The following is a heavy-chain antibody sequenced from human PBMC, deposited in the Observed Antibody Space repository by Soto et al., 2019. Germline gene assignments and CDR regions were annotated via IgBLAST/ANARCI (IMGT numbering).Heavy chain of an antibody. V-gene: IGHV3-74*01. CDR1: ACTFSAYW. CDR2: INDDGTYT. Sequence: EVQLVESGGGIVQPGGSLRLSCVGSACTFSAYWMHWVRLVPGKGLVWVSRINDDGTYTSYADSVKGRFTISRDNAKNTLYLQINSLRAEDPAVYYCASVERCSSTSFYSVFHYWGQGTLVSVSS. J-gene: IGHJ4*02. D-gene: IGHD2-2*01. CDR3: ASVERCSSTSFYSVFHY.